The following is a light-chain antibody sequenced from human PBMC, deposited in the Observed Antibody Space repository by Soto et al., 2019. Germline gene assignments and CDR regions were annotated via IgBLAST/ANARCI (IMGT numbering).Light chain of an antibody. CDR3: CSYAGSSTWV. CDR2: EAS. CDR1: SSDVGSYNL. J-gene: IGLJ1*01. Sequence: QSALTQPDSVSGSPGQSITLSCTGTSSDVGSYNLVSWYQQHPGKVPKIMIYEASKRPSGAPNRFSGSKSGNTASLTISGLQAEDESDYYCCSYAGSSTWVFGTGTKVTAL. V-gene: IGLV2-23*01.